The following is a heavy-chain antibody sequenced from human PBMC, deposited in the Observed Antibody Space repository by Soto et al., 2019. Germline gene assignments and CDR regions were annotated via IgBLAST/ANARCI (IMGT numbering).Heavy chain of an antibody. V-gene: IGHV4-59*12. CDR2: VYYSGST. CDR1: GGSISSSY. CDR3: ARDATNGVFWWFDP. Sequence: PSETLSLTCTVSGGSISSSYWSWIRQAPGKGPEWIGYVYYSGSTNYNPSLKSRVTISIDTSKNQFSLKLSSVTAADTAVYYCARDATNGVFWWFDPWGQGTLVTVSS. D-gene: IGHD2-8*01. J-gene: IGHJ5*02.